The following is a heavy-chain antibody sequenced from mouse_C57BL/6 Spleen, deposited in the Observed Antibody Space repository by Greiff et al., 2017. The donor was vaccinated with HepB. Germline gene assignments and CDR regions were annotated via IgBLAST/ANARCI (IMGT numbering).Heavy chain of an antibody. D-gene: IGHD2-5*01. V-gene: IGHV5-17*01. Sequence: EVKLMESGGGLVKPGGSLKLSCAASGFTFSDYGMHWVRQAPEKGLEWVAYISSGSSTIYYSSTVNGRFTISRDNAKNTLVMKMTSLRSEDTDRYYCARYYSKNYAMDYWGQGTSVNV. CDR2: ISSGSSTI. CDR1: GFTFSDYG. J-gene: IGHJ4*01. CDR3: ARYYSKNYAMDY.